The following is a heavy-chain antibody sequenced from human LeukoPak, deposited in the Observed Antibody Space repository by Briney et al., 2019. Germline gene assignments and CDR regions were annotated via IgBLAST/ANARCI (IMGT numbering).Heavy chain of an antibody. CDR3: VREVTMVRGVITFYHYNGMDV. D-gene: IGHD3-10*01. CDR1: GHTFTSYG. V-gene: IGHV1-18*01. J-gene: IGHJ6*02. Sequence: ASVKVSCKASGHTFTSYGISWVRQAPGQGLEWMGWISAYNGNTNYAQNFQGRVTMTTDASTSTAYMELRSLRSDDTAVYYCVREVTMVRGVITFYHYNGMDVWGQGTAVTVSS. CDR2: ISAYNGNT.